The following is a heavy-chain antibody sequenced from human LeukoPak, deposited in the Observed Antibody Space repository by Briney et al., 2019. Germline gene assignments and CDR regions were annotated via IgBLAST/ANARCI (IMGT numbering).Heavy chain of an antibody. Sequence: VASVKVSCKASGGTFSSYAISWVRQAPGQGLEWMGGIIPIFGTANYAQKFQGRVTITADESTSTAYMELSSLRSEDTAVYYCARGPVMVRGVMRYYYYYMGVWGKGTTVTISS. CDR3: ARGPVMVRGVMRYYYYYMGV. V-gene: IGHV1-69*13. D-gene: IGHD3-10*01. CDR2: IIPIFGTA. J-gene: IGHJ6*03. CDR1: GGTFSSYA.